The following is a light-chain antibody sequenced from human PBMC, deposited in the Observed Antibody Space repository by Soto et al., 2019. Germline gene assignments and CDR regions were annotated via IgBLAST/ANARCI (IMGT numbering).Light chain of an antibody. CDR2: FGS. CDR1: XILLYNNTYNY. CDR3: MQALQSLT. Sequence: EILITQSPLTLPFTPLXXASISCRSSXILLYNNTYNYLDWYVQKPGQSPQLLIYFGSNRAPGVPDRFSGSGSGTDFTLKINRVEAEDVGTYYCMQALQSLTFGQGTRLEIK. J-gene: IGKJ5*01. V-gene: IGKV2-28*01.